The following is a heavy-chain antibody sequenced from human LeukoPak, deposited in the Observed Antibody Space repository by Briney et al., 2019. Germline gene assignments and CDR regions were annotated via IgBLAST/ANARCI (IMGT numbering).Heavy chain of an antibody. CDR3: ARHVPGYSYGYDY. V-gene: IGHV3-21*01. CDR2: ISSSSSYI. Sequence: KTGGSLRLSCAASGFTFSSYSMNWVRQAPGKGLEWVSPISSSSSYIYYADSVKGRFTISRDNAKNSLYLQMNSLRAEDTAVYYCARHVPGYSYGYDYWGQGTLVTVSS. D-gene: IGHD5-18*01. J-gene: IGHJ4*02. CDR1: GFTFSSYS.